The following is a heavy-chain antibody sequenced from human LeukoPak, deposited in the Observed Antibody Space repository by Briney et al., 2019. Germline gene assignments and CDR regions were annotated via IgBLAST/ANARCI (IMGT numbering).Heavy chain of an antibody. D-gene: IGHD2-21*01. CDR3: ARLDCLSDECYNY. J-gene: IGHJ4*02. CDR1: GNSITSDF. Sequence: SETLSLTCIVSGNSITSDFWSWIRQSPGKGLEWIGYINYSGRSEHDPSLKSRVTISVDRSRKRVSLKMRSVTAADTAVYYCARLDCLSDECYNYWAVGALVTVSS. CDR2: INYSGRS. V-gene: IGHV4-59*08.